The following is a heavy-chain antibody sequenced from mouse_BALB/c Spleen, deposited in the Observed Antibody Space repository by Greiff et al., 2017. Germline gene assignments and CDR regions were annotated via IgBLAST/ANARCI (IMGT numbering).Heavy chain of an antibody. J-gene: IGHJ1*01. Sequence: VQLKESGPGLVKPSQSLSLTCTVTGYSITSDYAWNWIRQFPGNKLEWMGYISYSGGTSYNPSLKSRISITRDTSKNQFFLQLNSVTTEDTATYYCARSDGYYFYWYFDVWGAGTTVTVSS. D-gene: IGHD2-3*01. CDR1: GYSITSDYA. CDR2: ISYSGGT. V-gene: IGHV3-2*02. CDR3: ARSDGYYFYWYFDV.